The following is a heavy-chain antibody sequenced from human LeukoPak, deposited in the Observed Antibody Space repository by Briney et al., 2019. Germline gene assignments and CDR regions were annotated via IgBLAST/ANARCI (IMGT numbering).Heavy chain of an antibody. CDR1: GFTFSSYS. J-gene: IGHJ3*02. V-gene: IGHV3-48*02. D-gene: IGHD3-22*01. Sequence: QPWGSLRLSCAASGFTFSSYSMNWVRQAPGKGLEWVSYISPSSSTRNYADSVKGRFTISRDNAKNSLYLQMNSLRDEDTAVYYCAFPYYYDSSAPADAFDIWGQGTMVTVS. CDR3: AFPYYYDSSAPADAFDI. CDR2: ISPSSSTR.